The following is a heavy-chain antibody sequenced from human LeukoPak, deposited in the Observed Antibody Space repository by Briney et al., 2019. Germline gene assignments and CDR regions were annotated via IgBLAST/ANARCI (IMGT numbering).Heavy chain of an antibody. Sequence: SETLSLTCTVSGGSISSGGYYWSWIRQPPGKGLEWLGYIYHSGSTYYNPSLKSRVTMSVDTSKNQFSLKLSSVTAADTAVYYCARDVIEISGSSSWNYYYYYMDVWGKGTTVTVSS. CDR3: ARDVIEISGSSSWNYYYYYMDV. V-gene: IGHV4-30-2*01. J-gene: IGHJ6*03. CDR1: GGSISSGGYY. CDR2: IYHSGST. D-gene: IGHD6-13*01.